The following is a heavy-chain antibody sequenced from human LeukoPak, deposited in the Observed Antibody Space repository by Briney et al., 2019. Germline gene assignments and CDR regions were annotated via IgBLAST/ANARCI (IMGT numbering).Heavy chain of an antibody. CDR3: AKGWSGYYFDY. V-gene: IGHV3-33*06. CDR2: IWYDGSNK. Sequence: GSLRLSCAASGFTFSSYGMHWVRQAPGKGLEWVADIWYDGSNKYYADSVKGRFTISRDNSKNTLYLRMNSLRAEDTAVYYCAKGWSGYYFDYWGQGTLVTVSS. D-gene: IGHD3-3*01. CDR1: GFTFSSYG. J-gene: IGHJ4*02.